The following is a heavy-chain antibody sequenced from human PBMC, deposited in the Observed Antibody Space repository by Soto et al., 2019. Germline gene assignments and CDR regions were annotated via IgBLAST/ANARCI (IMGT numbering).Heavy chain of an antibody. V-gene: IGHV1-46*01. D-gene: IGHD3-22*01. CDR3: ARDYYDSSGYYWYFDL. CDR1: GYTFTSYY. Sequence: QVQLVQSGAEVKKPGASVKVSCKASGYTFTSYYMHWVRQAPGQGLEWMGIINPSGGSTSYAQKSQGRVTMTRDTSTSTVYMELSSLRSEDTAVYYCARDYYDSSGYYWYFDLWGRGTLVTVSS. J-gene: IGHJ2*01. CDR2: INPSGGST.